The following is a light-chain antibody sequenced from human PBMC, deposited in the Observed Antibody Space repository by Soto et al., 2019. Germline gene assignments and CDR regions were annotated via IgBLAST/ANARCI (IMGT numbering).Light chain of an antibody. J-gene: IGLJ3*02. V-gene: IGLV2-14*01. CDR1: SSDVGSYNY. CDR3: RSYTSISPRV. CDR2: EVS. Sequence: QSALTQPASVSGSPGQSITISCTGTSSDVGSYNYVSWYQQHPGKAPKLMIYEVSNRPSGVSNRFSGSKSGNTASLTISGLQAEDEANYYCRSYTSISPRVFRGRTQLTVL.